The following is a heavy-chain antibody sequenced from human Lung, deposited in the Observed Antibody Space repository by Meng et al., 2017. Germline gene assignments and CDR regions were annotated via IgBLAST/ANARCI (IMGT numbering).Heavy chain of an antibody. Sequence: QVQLVQSGAEVKKPGASVQVSCKTSGYTFTSHGISWVRQAPGQGLEWMGWSSAHSGNTNYAQKIKGRVTMTTDTATSTVYMELRSLRPDDTAVYYCARGPYYYYDTTGYYNWFDPWGQGTLVTVSS. CDR3: ARGPYYYYDTTGYYNWFDP. D-gene: IGHD3-22*01. CDR2: SSAHSGNT. V-gene: IGHV1-18*04. CDR1: GYTFTSHG. J-gene: IGHJ5*02.